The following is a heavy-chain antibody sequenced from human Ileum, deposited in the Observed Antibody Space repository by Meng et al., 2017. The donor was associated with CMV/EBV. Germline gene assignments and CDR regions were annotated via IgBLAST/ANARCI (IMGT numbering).Heavy chain of an antibody. J-gene: IGHJ5*02. CDR2: MNPNSGNT. V-gene: IGHV1-8*01. D-gene: IGHD2-2*01. Sequence: YTFTSDDINWVRQATGQGLEWMGWMNPNSGNTGYAQKFQGRVTMTRNTSISTAYMELSSLRSEDTAVYYCARGVVVVPAAMSSRFDPWGQGTLVTVSS. CDR1: YTFTSDD. CDR3: ARGVVVVPAAMSSRFDP.